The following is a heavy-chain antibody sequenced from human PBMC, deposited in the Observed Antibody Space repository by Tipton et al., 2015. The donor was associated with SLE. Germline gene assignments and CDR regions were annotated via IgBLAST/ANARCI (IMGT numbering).Heavy chain of an antibody. D-gene: IGHD5-18*01. CDR3: ARDWVQLWSGGDY. CDR1: GGSFSGYY. CDR2: IYHSGST. J-gene: IGHJ4*02. Sequence: TLSLTCAVYGGSFSGYYWSWIRQPPGKGLEWIGYIYHSGSTYYNPSLKSRVTISVDTSKNQFSPKLSSVTAADTAVYYCARDWVQLWSGGDYWGQGTLVTVSS. V-gene: IGHV4-34*01.